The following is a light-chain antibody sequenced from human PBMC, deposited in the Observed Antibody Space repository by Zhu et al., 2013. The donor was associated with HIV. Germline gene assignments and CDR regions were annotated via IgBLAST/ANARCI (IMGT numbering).Light chain of an antibody. V-gene: IGKV3-11*01. J-gene: IGKJ4*01. CDR2: GAD. Sequence: DIVLTQSPATLSVSPGERVTLSCRASHGVIRNLAWYQQRPGQAPRLRIYGADTRATGVPARFSGSGSGTDFTLTISSLEPEDFAVYYCQQRSNWPLTFGGGTKVEIK. CDR1: HGVIRN. CDR3: QQRSNWPLT.